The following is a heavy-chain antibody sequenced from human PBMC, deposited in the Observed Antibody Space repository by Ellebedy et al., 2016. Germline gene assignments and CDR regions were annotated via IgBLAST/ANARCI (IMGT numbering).Heavy chain of an antibody. V-gene: IGHV4-59*05. CDR3: ARLFGQQLVLNYFDY. Sequence: GSLRLSCAVSGGSISSYYWSWIRQPPGKGLEWIGSIYYSGSTYYNPSLKSRVTISVDTSKNQFSLKLSSVTAADTAVYYCARLFGQQLVLNYFDYWGQGTLVTVSS. CDR1: GGSISSYY. D-gene: IGHD6-13*01. J-gene: IGHJ4*02. CDR2: IYYSGST.